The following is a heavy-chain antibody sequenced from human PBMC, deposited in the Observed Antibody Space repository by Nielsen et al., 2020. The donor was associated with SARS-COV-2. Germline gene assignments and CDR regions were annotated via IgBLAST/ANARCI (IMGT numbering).Heavy chain of an antibody. CDR3: ARGLYYDFWSGYLEYYYYYMDV. J-gene: IGHJ6*03. D-gene: IGHD3-3*01. CDR2: INHSGST. Sequence: WIRQPPGKGLEWIGEINHSGSTNYNPSLKSRVTISVDTSKNQFSLKLSSVTAADTAVYYCARGLYYDFWSGYLEYYYYYMDVWGKGTTVTVSS. V-gene: IGHV4-34*01.